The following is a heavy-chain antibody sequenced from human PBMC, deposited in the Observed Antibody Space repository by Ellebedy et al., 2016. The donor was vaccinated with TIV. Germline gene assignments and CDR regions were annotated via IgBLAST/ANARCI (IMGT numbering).Heavy chain of an antibody. CDR3: ARRDIVLVTVEEYYYCMDV. CDR2: IYSSGST. D-gene: IGHD2-21*02. CDR1: GSSITTHYY. V-gene: IGHV4-38-2*01. Sequence: SETLSLTCSVSGSSITTHYYWDWIRPAPGTGLEWIGSIYSSGSTYDNPSLKSRVTISLDTSKNHFSLKLSSVTAADTAVYYCARRDIVLVTVEEYYYCMDVWGKGTTVTVSS. J-gene: IGHJ6*03.